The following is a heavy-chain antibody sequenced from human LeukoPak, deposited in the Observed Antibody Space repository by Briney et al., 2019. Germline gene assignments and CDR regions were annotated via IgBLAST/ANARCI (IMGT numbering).Heavy chain of an antibody. CDR3: ARGYSSNWNWFDP. CDR1: GGSISGYY. V-gene: IGHV4-59*01. D-gene: IGHD6-13*01. CDR2: IYDSGST. J-gene: IGHJ5*02. Sequence: SETLSLTCAVSGGSISGYYWSWIRQPPGKGLEWIGYIYDSGSTNYNPSLKSRVTISLDTSKNQFSLRLSSVTAADTAVYYCARGYSSNWNWFDPWSQGTLVTVSS.